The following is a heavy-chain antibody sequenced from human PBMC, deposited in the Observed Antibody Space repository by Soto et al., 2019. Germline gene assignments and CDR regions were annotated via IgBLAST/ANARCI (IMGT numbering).Heavy chain of an antibody. CDR3: ARDESLDYGDFGGCFGS. Sequence: PSETLSLTCTVSGGSISSADYYWSWIRQPPGNGLEWIGSIYYSGTTYYSPSLKSRARMSVDTSKNQFSLELTSATAADTAVYYCARDESLDYGDFGGCFGSWGQGTLVTVSS. CDR1: GGSISSADYY. CDR2: IYYSGTT. V-gene: IGHV4-30-4*01. D-gene: IGHD4-17*01. J-gene: IGHJ4*02.